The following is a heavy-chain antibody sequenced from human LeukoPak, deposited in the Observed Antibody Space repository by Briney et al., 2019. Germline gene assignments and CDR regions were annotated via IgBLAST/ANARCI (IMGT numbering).Heavy chain of an antibody. CDR1: GLTFSSYA. J-gene: IGHJ4*02. V-gene: IGHV3-23*01. CDR2: ISGGGGST. D-gene: IGHD1-26*01. CDR3: AKVGATEWLRLFDY. Sequence: GGSLRLSCAASGLTFSSYAMSWVRQAPGKELEWVSAISGGGGSTYYADSVKGRFTISRDNSKNTLYLQINSLRAEDTAVYYCAKVGATEWLRLFDYWGQGTLVTVSS.